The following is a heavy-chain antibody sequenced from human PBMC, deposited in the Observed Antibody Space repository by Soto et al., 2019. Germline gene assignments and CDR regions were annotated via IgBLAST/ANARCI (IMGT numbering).Heavy chain of an antibody. V-gene: IGHV3-9*01. D-gene: IGHD3-10*01. CDR1: GFSFDDYA. J-gene: IGHJ4*02. CDR2: ISWNSGTI. Sequence: EVQLVESGGGLVQPGRSLRLSCAASGFSFDDYAMHWVRQAPGKGLEWVTGISWNSGTIGYADSAKGRFTISRDNAKNSLYLQMNSLRAEDTALYYCARDVWSRASGPPDSWGQGTLVTVSS. CDR3: ARDVWSRASGPPDS.